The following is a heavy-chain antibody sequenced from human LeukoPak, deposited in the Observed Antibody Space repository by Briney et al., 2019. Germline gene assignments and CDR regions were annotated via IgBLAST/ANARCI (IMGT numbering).Heavy chain of an antibody. D-gene: IGHD3-22*01. J-gene: IGHJ5*02. CDR3: ARAAYYYDSSGYRP. V-gene: IGHV3-11*01. CDR1: GFTFSDYY. CDR2: ISSSGSTI. Sequence: GGSLRLSCAASGFTFSDYYMSWIRQAPGKGLEWVSYISSSGSTIYYADSVKGRFTISRDNAKNALYLQMNSLRAEDTAVYYCARAAYYYDSSGYRPWGQGTLVTVSS.